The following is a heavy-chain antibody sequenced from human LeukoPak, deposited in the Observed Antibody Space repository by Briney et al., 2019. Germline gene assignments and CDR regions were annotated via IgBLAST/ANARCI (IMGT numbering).Heavy chain of an antibody. CDR2: ITIDGSDT. V-gene: IGHV3-74*01. J-gene: IGHJ4*02. D-gene: IGHD2-21*01. CDR3: VSGGDAFSTFF. CDR1: GFTFTDYW. Sequence: PGGSLRLSCAASGFTFTDYWMHWARQTPGKGLVWVSRITIDGSDTTYADSVKGRFTISRDNAQNTVYLRMNSLRAEDTAIYYCVSGGDAFSTFFWGQGTLVTVSS.